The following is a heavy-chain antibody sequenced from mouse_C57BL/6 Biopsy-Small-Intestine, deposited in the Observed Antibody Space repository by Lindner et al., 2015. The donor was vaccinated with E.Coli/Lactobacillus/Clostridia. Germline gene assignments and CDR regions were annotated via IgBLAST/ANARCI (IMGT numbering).Heavy chain of an antibody. Sequence: VQLQESGGGLVKPGGSLKLSCAASGFTFSDYGMHWVRQAPEKGLEWVAYISSGSSTIYYADTVKGRFTISRDNAKNTLFLQMTSLRSEDTAMYYCARTHCYYGSSYDFDYWGQGTTLTVSS. CDR1: GFTFSDYG. CDR2: ISSGSSTI. CDR3: ARTHCYYGSSYDFDY. D-gene: IGHD1-1*01. V-gene: IGHV5-17*01. J-gene: IGHJ2*01.